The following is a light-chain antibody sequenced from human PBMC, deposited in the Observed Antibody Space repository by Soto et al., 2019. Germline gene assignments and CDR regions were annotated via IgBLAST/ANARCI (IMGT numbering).Light chain of an antibody. J-gene: IGKJ5*01. V-gene: IGKV3-15*01. CDR3: QQYNSLPPIT. CDR2: GAS. CDR1: QSVRTK. Sequence: EIVRTQYPDTLYVSPGEGATLSCRASQSVRTKLAWYQQKAGQAPRLLIYGASTRATGIPDRFSGSGSGTEFTLTISSLQSEDFAVYYCQQYNSLPPITFGQGTRLEIK.